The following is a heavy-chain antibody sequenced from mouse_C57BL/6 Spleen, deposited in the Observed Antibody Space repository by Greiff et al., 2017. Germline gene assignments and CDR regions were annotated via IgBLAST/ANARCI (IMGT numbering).Heavy chain of an antibody. J-gene: IGHJ3*01. V-gene: IGHV1-81*01. Sequence: QVQLKQSGAELARPGASVKLSCKASGYTFTSYGISWVKQRTGQGLEWIGEIYPRSGNPYYNEKFKGKATLTADKSSSTAYMELRSLTSEDSAVYFCASPYEGFAYWGQGTLVTVSA. CDR2: IYPRSGNP. CDR1: GYTFTSYG. D-gene: IGHD2-10*02. CDR3: ASPYEGFAY.